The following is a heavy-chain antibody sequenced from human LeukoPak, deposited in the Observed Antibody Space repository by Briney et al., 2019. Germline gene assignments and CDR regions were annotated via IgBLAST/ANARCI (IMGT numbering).Heavy chain of an antibody. CDR3: ARALSAYSSKTQNWFDP. J-gene: IGHJ5*02. CDR1: GYSLTSYW. CDR2: IYPGDSDT. Sequence: GESLKISRKGSGYSLTSYWIGLVRQMPGKGLEWMGIIYPGDSDTRYSPSIQGQVTISADKSISTAYLQWSTLKASDTAIYYCARALSAYSSKTQNWFDPWGQGTLVTVSS. V-gene: IGHV5-51*01. D-gene: IGHD6-13*01.